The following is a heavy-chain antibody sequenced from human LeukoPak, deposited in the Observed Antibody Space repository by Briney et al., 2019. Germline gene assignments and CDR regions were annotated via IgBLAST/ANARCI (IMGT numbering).Heavy chain of an antibody. Sequence: GASVKVSCKASGGTFSSYAISWVRQAPGQGLEWMGRIIPILGIANYAQKFQGRVTITADKSTSTAYMELSSLRSEDTAVYYCARDLGISAGYDSSGYSNYFDYWGQGTLVTVSS. J-gene: IGHJ4*02. CDR1: GGTFSSYA. CDR2: IIPILGIA. D-gene: IGHD3-22*01. CDR3: ARDLGISAGYDSSGYSNYFDY. V-gene: IGHV1-69*04.